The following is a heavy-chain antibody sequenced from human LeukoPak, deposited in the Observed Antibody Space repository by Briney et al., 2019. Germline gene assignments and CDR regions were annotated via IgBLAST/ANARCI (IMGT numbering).Heavy chain of an antibody. Sequence: SETLSLTCTVSGDSISSYYWSWIRQPPGKGLEWIGYVFYSGSTNYNPSLKSRVTISVDMSKNHFSLKLSSVTAADTAVYYCARAPTDRTMVHFDYWGQGTLVTVSS. CDR1: GDSISSYY. J-gene: IGHJ4*02. D-gene: IGHD3-10*01. V-gene: IGHV4-59*01. CDR3: ARAPTDRTMVHFDY. CDR2: VFYSGST.